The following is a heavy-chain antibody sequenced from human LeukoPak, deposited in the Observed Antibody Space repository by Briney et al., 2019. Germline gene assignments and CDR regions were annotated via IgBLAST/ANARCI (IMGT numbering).Heavy chain of an antibody. CDR3: ARDAPGNTALDY. CDR2: INWYGSST. V-gene: IGHV3-74*01. Sequence: GGSLRPSCAASGFTFISYSMHWVRQAPGKGLVWVSRINWYGSSTDFADSVKGRFTISRDNAKNTLYLQMNSLRAEDTAVYYCARDAPGNTALDYWGQGTLVTVSS. CDR1: GFTFISYS. J-gene: IGHJ4*02. D-gene: IGHD5-18*01.